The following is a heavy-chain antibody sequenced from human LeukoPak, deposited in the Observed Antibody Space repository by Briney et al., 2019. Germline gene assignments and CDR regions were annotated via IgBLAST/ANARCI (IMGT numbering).Heavy chain of an antibody. J-gene: IGHJ4*02. CDR2: IYYSGST. CDR1: GGSISSYY. Sequence: SETLSLTCTVSGGSISSYYWSWIRQPPGKGLEWIGYIYYSGSTNYNPSLKSRVTISVDTSKNQFSLKLSSVTAADTALYYCARGCSGGSCYRSSEFDYWGQGTLVTVSS. CDR3: ARGCSGGSCYRSSEFDY. D-gene: IGHD2-15*01. V-gene: IGHV4-59*01.